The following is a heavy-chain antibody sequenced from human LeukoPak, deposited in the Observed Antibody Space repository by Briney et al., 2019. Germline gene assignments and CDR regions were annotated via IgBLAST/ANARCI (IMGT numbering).Heavy chain of an antibody. CDR3: AKDKARGWYSPHAFHI. Sequence: GGSLRLSCAASGFTFSCYAMSWVRQAPGKGLEWVSGISWNSGSIGYADSVKGRFTISRDNAKNSLYLQMNSLRAEDMALYYCAKDKARGWYSPHAFHIWGQGTMVTVSS. CDR1: GFTFSCYA. V-gene: IGHV3-9*03. D-gene: IGHD6-19*01. CDR2: ISWNSGSI. J-gene: IGHJ3*02.